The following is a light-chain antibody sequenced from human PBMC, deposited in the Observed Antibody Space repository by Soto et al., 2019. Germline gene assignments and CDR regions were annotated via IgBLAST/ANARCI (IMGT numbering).Light chain of an antibody. CDR3: QQYDGYSWT. CDR2: VAC. CDR1: QSLSGW. J-gene: IGKJ1*01. Sequence: DIQMTQSPFTLSASVGDRVTITCRASQSLSGWLVLDQQEPGKAPKLLIYVACSLASGIPSRFSGSESGTEYAFPICSLQPDDFATCGCQQYDGYSWTFGEGAKGEIK. V-gene: IGKV1-5*03.